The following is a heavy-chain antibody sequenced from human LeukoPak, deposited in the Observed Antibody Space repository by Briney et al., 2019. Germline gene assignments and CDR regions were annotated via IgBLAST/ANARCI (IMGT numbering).Heavy chain of an antibody. J-gene: IGHJ4*02. D-gene: IGHD2-2*01. V-gene: IGHV4-39*01. CDR2: IYYSGST. Sequence: SETLSLTCTVSGGSISSYYWGWIRQPPGKGLEWIGSIYYSGSTYYNPSLKSRVTISVDTSKNQFSLKLSSVTAADTAVYYCARQGPVPAAISYWGQGTLVTVSS. CDR3: ARQGPVPAAISY. CDR1: GGSISSYY.